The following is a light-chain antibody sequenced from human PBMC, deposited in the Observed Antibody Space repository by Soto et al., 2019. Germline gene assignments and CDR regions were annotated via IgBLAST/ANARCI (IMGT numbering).Light chain of an antibody. CDR1: QSIRSNY. Sequence: EIVLTQSPATLSLSPGERSTLSCRASQSIRSNYVAWYQQKPGQGPRLLIYGASSRATGIPDRFSGSGSGTDFTLIISRLEPEDFAMYYCQQYGSSPRTFGQGTKV. CDR2: GAS. J-gene: IGKJ1*01. V-gene: IGKV3-20*01. CDR3: QQYGSSPRT.